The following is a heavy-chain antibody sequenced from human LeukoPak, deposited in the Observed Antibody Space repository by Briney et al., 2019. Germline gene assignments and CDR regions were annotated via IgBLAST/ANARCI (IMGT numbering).Heavy chain of an antibody. J-gene: IGHJ5*02. CDR1: GGSISSSSYY. Sequence: PSETLSLTCTVSGGSISSSSYYWGWIRQPPGKGLEWIGSIYYSGSTCYNPSLKSRVTISVDTSKNQFSLKLSSVTAADTAVYYCARLKGDWFDPWGQGTLVTVSS. CDR2: IYYSGST. V-gene: IGHV4-39*01. CDR3: ARLKGDWFDP.